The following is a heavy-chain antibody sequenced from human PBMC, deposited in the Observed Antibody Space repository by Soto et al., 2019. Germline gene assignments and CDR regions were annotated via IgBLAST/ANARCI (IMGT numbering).Heavy chain of an antibody. J-gene: IGHJ1*01. D-gene: IGHD5-12*01. V-gene: IGHV1-69*13. Sequence: SVKVSCKASGGTFSSFGISWVRQAPGQGLEWMGGIIPVFGRPNYAQGFRGRLTITADESTNTSYMELIDLTSEDTAVYYCAREASGYDFWGQGTQVTVSS. CDR1: GGTFSSFG. CDR2: IIPVFGRP. CDR3: AREASGYDF.